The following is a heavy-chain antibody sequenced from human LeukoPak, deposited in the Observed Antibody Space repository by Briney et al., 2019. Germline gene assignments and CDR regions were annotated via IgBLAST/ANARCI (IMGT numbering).Heavy chain of an antibody. CDR3: ARGEGTRPMVPGVIAAFDN. V-gene: IGHV3-30-3*01. CDR2: ISYDGSNK. Sequence: GGSLRLSCAASGFSFSSYAMHWVRQAPGKGLEWVAVISYDGSNKYYADSVKGRFTISRDNSKNTLYLQMNSLRAEDTAVYYCARGEGTRPMVPGVIAAFDNWGQGTMVTVSS. D-gene: IGHD3-10*01. CDR1: GFSFSSYA. J-gene: IGHJ3*02.